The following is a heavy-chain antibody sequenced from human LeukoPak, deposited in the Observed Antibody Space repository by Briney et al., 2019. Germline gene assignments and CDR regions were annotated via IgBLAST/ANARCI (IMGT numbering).Heavy chain of an antibody. CDR2: IYYSGST. CDR1: GGSISSGGYY. CDR3: ARVFFGDYYFDY. D-gene: IGHD2-21*02. V-gene: IGHV4-31*03. Sequence: SETLSLTCTVSGGSISSGGYYWSWIRQHPGKGLEWIGYIYYSGSTYYNPSLKSRVTISVDTSKNQFSRKLSSVTAADTAVYYCARVFFGDYYFDYWGQGTLVTVSS. J-gene: IGHJ4*02.